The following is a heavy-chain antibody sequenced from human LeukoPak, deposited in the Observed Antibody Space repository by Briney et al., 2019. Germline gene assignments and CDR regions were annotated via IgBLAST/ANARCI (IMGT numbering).Heavy chain of an antibody. CDR1: RFSLSSHW. D-gene: IGHD6-19*01. J-gene: IGHJ6*03. Sequence: GGSLRLSCAASRFSLSSHWMTWVRQAPGKGLEWVANINQDGSEKYYIDSVKGRFTISRDNAKSSLYLQMNSLRGDDTAVYYCARDGLAVAVNSYYYYYMDVWGKGTTVTVSS. V-gene: IGHV3-7*01. CDR3: ARDGLAVAVNSYYYYYMDV. CDR2: INQDGSEK.